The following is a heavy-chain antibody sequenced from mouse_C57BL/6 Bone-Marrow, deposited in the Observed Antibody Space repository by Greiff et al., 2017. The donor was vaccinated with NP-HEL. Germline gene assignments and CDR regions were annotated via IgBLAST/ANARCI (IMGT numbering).Heavy chain of an antibody. CDR3: ARRTTTVVAMCY. V-gene: IGHV1-54*01. CDR1: GYAFTNYL. Sequence: QVQLQQSGAELVRPGTSVKVSCKASGYAFTNYLIEWVKQRPGQGLEWIGVLNPGSGGTNYNEKFKGKATLTADKSSSTAYMQLSSLTSEDSAVYFCARRTTTVVAMCYWGQGASVTVSS. D-gene: IGHD1-1*01. J-gene: IGHJ4*01. CDR2: LNPGSGGT.